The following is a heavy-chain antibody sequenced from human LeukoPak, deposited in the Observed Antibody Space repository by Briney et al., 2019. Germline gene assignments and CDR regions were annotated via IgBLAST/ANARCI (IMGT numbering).Heavy chain of an antibody. CDR3: AKVGGFMITFGGVID. CDR1: GFTFSNYG. D-gene: IGHD3-16*02. Sequence: GGSLRLSCAASGFTFSNYGMHWVRQAPGKGLDRVAVISYDGSNTYYAESVKGRFTISRDNSKNTLYLQMNSLRAEDAAVFYCAKVGGFMITFGGVIDWGQGNPVTVSS. V-gene: IGHV3-30*18. J-gene: IGHJ4*02. CDR2: ISYDGSNT.